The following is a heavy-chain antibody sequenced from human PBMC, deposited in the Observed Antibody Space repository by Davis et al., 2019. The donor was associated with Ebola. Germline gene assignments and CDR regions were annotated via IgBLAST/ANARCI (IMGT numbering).Heavy chain of an antibody. V-gene: IGHV3-53*01. CDR1: GFTFSSYA. J-gene: IGHJ3*02. D-gene: IGHD1-26*01. Sequence: GESLKISCAASGFTFSSYAMSWVRQAPGKGLEWVSVIYSGGSTYYADSVKGRFTISRDNSKNTLYLQMNSLRAEDTAVYYCARWDHSGSYNGAFDIWGQGTMVTVSS. CDR2: IYSGGST. CDR3: ARWDHSGSYNGAFDI.